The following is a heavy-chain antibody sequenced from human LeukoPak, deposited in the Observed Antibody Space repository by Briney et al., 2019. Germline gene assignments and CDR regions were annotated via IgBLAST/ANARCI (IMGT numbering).Heavy chain of an antibody. CDR3: ARKHYGSGSYFLDY. D-gene: IGHD3-10*01. J-gene: IGHJ4*02. V-gene: IGHV3-7*03. Sequence: PGGSLRLSCAASGFTFSSYWMSWVRQAPGKGLEWVANIKQDGSEKYYVDSVKGRFTISRDNAKYSLYLQMNSLRAEDTAVYYCARKHYGSGSYFLDYWGQGTLVTVSS. CDR2: IKQDGSEK. CDR1: GFTFSSYW.